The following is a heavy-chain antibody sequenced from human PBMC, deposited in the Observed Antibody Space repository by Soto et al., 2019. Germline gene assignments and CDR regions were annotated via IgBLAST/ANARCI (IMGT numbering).Heavy chain of an antibody. J-gene: IGHJ6*03. V-gene: IGHV1-18*01. CDR2: ISAYNGNT. Sequence: ASVKVSCKASGYTFTSYGISWVRQAPGQGLEWMGWISAYNGNTNYAQKLQGRVTMTTDTSTSTAYMELRSLRSDDTAVYYCALLTYVRGYYYMDVWGKGTTVTVSS. CDR3: ALLTYVRGYYYMDV. CDR1: GYTFTSYG. D-gene: IGHD3-16*01.